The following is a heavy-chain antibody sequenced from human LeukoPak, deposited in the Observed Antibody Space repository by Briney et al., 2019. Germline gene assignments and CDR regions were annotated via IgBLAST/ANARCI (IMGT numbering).Heavy chain of an antibody. J-gene: IGHJ4*02. CDR3: ARDPQWLDPFDY. Sequence: GGSLRLSCAASGFTFDDYGMSWVRQAPGKGLEWVSGINWNGGSTGYADSVKGRFTISRDNAKNSLYLEMNSLRAEDAALYYCARDPQWLDPFDYWGQGTLVTVSS. CDR2: INWNGGST. V-gene: IGHV3-20*04. D-gene: IGHD6-19*01. CDR1: GFTFDDYG.